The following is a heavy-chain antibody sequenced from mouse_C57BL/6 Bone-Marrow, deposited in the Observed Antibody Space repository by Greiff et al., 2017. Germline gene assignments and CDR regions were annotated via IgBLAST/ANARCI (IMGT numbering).Heavy chain of an antibody. V-gene: IGHV1-52*01. CDR1: GYTFTSYW. Sequence: VQLQQPGAELVRPGSSVKLSCKASGYTFTSYWMHWVKQRPIPGLEWIGNLDPSDSETHDNQTFKDKATLTVDKSSSTAYMQLSSLTSEDSAVEYCARAPAYYSNSGFAYWGQGTLGTVSA. J-gene: IGHJ3*01. D-gene: IGHD2-5*01. CDR2: LDPSDSET. CDR3: ARAPAYYSNSGFAY.